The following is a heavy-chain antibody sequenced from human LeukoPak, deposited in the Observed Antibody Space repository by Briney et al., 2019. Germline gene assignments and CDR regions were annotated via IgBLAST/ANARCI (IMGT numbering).Heavy chain of an antibody. D-gene: IGHD2-21*02. Sequence: GGSLRLSCAASGFTFSDYYMSWIRQAPGKGLEWVSYISSSGSTIYYADSVKGRFTISRDNAKNSLNLQMNSLRAEDTAVYYCARGFAYCGGDCYAFDIWGQGTMVTVSS. CDR3: ARGFAYCGGDCYAFDI. J-gene: IGHJ3*02. CDR1: GFTFSDYY. V-gene: IGHV3-11*04. CDR2: ISSSGSTI.